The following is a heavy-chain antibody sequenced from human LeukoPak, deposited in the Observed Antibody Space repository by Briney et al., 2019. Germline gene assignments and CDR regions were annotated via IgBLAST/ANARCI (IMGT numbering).Heavy chain of an antibody. D-gene: IGHD2-2*01. Sequence: SETLSLTCAVYGRSFSGYYWSWIRQPPGKGLEWIGEINHSGSTNYNPSLKSRVTISVDTSKNQFSLKLSSVTAADTAVYYCAVKISSTSLWFDPWGQGTLVTVSS. CDR2: INHSGST. J-gene: IGHJ5*02. V-gene: IGHV4-34*01. CDR1: GRSFSGYY. CDR3: AVKISSTSLWFDP.